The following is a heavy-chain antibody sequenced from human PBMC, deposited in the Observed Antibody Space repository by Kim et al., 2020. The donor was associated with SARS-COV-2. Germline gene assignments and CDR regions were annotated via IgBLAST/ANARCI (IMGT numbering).Heavy chain of an antibody. CDR1: GFTFSSYG. J-gene: IGHJ4*02. CDR2: IWYDGSNK. V-gene: IGHV3-33*01. Sequence: GGSLRLSCAASGFTFSSYGMHWVRQAPGKGLEWVAVIWYDGSNKYYADSVKGRFTISRDNSKNTLYLQMNSLRAEDTAVYYCAREHYYYGSGSYSFWGQGTLVTVSS. D-gene: IGHD3-10*01. CDR3: AREHYYYGSGSYSF.